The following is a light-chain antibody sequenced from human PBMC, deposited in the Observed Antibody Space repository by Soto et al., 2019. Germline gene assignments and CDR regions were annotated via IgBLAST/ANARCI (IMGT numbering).Light chain of an antibody. CDR2: EVS. CDR3: CSNAVNVDV. V-gene: IGLV2-11*01. J-gene: IGLJ1*01. CDR1: SSDVGGYNY. Sequence: QSVLTQPPSVSGSPGQSVTISCTGTSSDVGGYNYVSWFQQHPGKAPKVMIYEVSKRPSGVPDRFSGSKSGNTASLTISGLQAEVEADYYCCSNAVNVDVFGTGTKVTVL.